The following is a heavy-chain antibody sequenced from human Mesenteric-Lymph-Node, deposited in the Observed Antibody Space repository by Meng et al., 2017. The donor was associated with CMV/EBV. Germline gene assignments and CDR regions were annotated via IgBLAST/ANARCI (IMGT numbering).Heavy chain of an antibody. V-gene: IGHV4-61*01. CDR1: GGSVSSGSYY. CDR3: AREGNQLLVYYYYGMDV. Sequence: SETLSLTCTVSGGSVSSGSYYWSWIRQPPGKGLEWIGYIYYSGSTNYNPSLKSRVTISVDTSKNQFSLKLSSVTAADTAVYYCAREGNQLLVYYYYGMDVWGQGTTVTVSS. D-gene: IGHD2-2*01. CDR2: IYYSGST. J-gene: IGHJ6*02.